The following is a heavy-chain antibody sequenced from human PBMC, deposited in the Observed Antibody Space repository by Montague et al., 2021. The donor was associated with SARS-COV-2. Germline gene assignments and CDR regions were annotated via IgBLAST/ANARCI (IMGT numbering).Heavy chain of an antibody. D-gene: IGHD3-10*01. J-gene: IGHJ4*02. CDR2: SYHSGTT. V-gene: IGHV4-38-2*02. CDR3: ARAPYYGPGKPYQFDY. CDR1: GYSINSNYY. Sequence: SETLSLTCTVSGYSINSNYYWGWIRQPPGKGLEWIGCSYHSGTTHYHPSLKRRVTISLDTSNNHFSLKVTSVTAADTAVYYCARAPYYGPGKPYQFDYWGRGTLVTVSS.